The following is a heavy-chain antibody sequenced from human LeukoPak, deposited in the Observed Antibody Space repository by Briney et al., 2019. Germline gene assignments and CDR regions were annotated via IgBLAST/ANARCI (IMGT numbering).Heavy chain of an antibody. CDR1: GDSITTNSYY. D-gene: IGHD6-19*01. V-gene: IGHV4-39*07. J-gene: IGHJ5*02. Sequence: SETLSLTCTVSGDSITTNSYYWDWIRQPPGKGLEWIGSIYYSGSTYYNPSLKSRVTISLDTSKNQFSLKLSSVTAADTAVYYCASRPQWVVRQGWSWFDPWGQGTLVTVSS. CDR2: IYYSGST. CDR3: ASRPQWVVRQGWSWFDP.